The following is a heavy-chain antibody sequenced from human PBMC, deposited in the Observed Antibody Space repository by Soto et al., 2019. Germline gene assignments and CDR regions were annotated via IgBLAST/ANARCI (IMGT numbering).Heavy chain of an antibody. CDR3: ARESVDYGDYLDY. CDR2: IIPILGIA. V-gene: IGHV1-69*08. J-gene: IGHJ4*02. Sequence: QVQLVQSGAEVKKPGSSVKVSCKASGGTFSSYTISWVRQAPGQGLEWMGRIIPILGIANYAQKFQGRVTITADKPTSTAYMESGSLRSEDTAVYYCARESVDYGDYLDYWGQGTLVTVSS. CDR1: GGTFSSYT. D-gene: IGHD4-17*01.